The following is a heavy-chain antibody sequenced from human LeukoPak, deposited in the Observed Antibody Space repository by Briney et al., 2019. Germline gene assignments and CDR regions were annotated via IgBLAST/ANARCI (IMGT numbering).Heavy chain of an antibody. J-gene: IGHJ5*02. Sequence: ASVKVSCKASGYTFTGYYMHWVRQAPGQGLEWMGWINPNSGGTNYAQKFQGRVTITRDTSISTAYMELSRLRSDDTAVYYCARALQPLYDSRGWFDPWGQGTLVTVSS. CDR3: ARALQPLYDSRGWFDP. D-gene: IGHD3-22*01. CDR1: GYTFTGYY. CDR2: INPNSGGT. V-gene: IGHV1-2*02.